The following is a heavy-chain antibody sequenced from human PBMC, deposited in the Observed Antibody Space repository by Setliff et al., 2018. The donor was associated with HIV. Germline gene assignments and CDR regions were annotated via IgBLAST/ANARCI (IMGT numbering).Heavy chain of an antibody. J-gene: IGHJ4*02. Sequence: NPSETLSLTCTVSGGSISSGDYFWSWIRQHPGKGLEWIGYIYYSGSTYYSPSLKSRVTISVDTSKNQFSLKLSSVTAADTAVYYCARDLSPDLGYFDYWGQGTLVTVSS. CDR1: GGSISSGDYF. CDR3: ARDLSPDLGYFDY. CDR2: IYYSGST. V-gene: IGHV4-31*03. D-gene: IGHD7-27*01.